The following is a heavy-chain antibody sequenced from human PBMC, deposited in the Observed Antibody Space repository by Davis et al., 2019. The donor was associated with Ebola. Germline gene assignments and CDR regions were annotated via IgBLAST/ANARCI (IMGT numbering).Heavy chain of an antibody. Sequence: AASVKVSCKASGYTFTRYCITWVRQAPGQGLEWMGWISAYNGNIKYAQKFQGRVTMTTDTSTSTAYMDLRNLRSEDTAVYYCARDTGMVTGYYEDVWGQGTTVTVSS. V-gene: IGHV1-18*01. CDR1: GYTFTRYC. J-gene: IGHJ6*03. CDR2: ISAYNGNI. D-gene: IGHD3-10*01. CDR3: ARDTGMVTGYYEDV.